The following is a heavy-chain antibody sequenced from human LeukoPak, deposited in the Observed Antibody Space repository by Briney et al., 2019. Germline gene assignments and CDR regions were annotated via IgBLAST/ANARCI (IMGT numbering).Heavy chain of an antibody. J-gene: IGHJ6*02. CDR3: ARESVVTDLRGMDV. Sequence: GASVKVSCKASGGTFSSYAISWVRQAPGQGLEWMGRIIPILGIANYAQKFQGRVTITADKSTSTVYMELSSLRSEDTAVYYCARESVVTDLRGMDVCGQGTTVTVSS. CDR2: IIPILGIA. V-gene: IGHV1-69*04. D-gene: IGHD2-21*02. CDR1: GGTFSSYA.